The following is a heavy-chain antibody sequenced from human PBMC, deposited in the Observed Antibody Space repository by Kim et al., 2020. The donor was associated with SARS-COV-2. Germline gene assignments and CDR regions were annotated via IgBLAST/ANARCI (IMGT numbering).Heavy chain of an antibody. V-gene: IGHV4-34*01. J-gene: IGHJ1*01. CDR1: GGSFSGYY. Sequence: SETLSLTCAVYGGSFSGYYWSWIRQPPGKGLEWIGEINHSGNINYNPSLKSRVTLSVDTSKNQFSLKLSSVTAADTAVYYCARGPNGSSSWALGGAEYFQHWGQGTLVTVSP. D-gene: IGHD6-13*01. CDR3: ARGPNGSSSWALGGAEYFQH. CDR2: INHSGNI.